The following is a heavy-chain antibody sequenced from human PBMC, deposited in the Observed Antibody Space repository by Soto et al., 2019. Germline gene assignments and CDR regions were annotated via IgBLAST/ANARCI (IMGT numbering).Heavy chain of an antibody. CDR1: GYTFTSYD. CDR3: ARYYYDFWSGYCLFDP. Sequence: ASVKVSCKASGYTFTSYDINWVRQATGQGLEWMGWMNPNSGNTGYAQKFQGRDTMTRNTSISTAYMELSSLRSEDTAVYYCARYYYDFWSGYCLFDPWGQGTLVTVSS. J-gene: IGHJ5*02. V-gene: IGHV1-8*01. CDR2: MNPNSGNT. D-gene: IGHD3-3*01.